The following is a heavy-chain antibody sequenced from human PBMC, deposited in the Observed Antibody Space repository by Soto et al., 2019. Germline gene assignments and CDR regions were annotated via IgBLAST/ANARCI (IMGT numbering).Heavy chain of an antibody. D-gene: IGHD6-19*01. J-gene: IGHJ5*02. CDR2: IIPILGIA. Sequence: QVQLVQSGAEVKKPGSSVKVSCKASGGTFSSYTISWVRQAPGQGLEWMGRIIPILGIANYAQKFQGRVKITADKSTSTASRELSSLRSEDTAVYYCARDRRVAVAASNWFDPWGQGTLVTVSS. CDR3: ARDRRVAVAASNWFDP. V-gene: IGHV1-69*02. CDR1: GGTFSSYT.